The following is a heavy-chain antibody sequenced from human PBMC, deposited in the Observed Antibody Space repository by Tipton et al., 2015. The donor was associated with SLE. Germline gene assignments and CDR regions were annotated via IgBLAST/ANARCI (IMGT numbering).Heavy chain of an antibody. D-gene: IGHD6-19*01. V-gene: IGHV4-38-2*01. J-gene: IGHJ4*02. Sequence: TLSLTCVVSGYSISSGYYWGWIRQPPGKGLEWIGEINHSGSTNYNPSLKSRVTISVDTSKNQFSLKLSSVTAADTAVYYCARGQRAIAVAVYYFDYWGQGTLATVSS. CDR1: GYSISSGYY. CDR2: INHSGST. CDR3: ARGQRAIAVAVYYFDY.